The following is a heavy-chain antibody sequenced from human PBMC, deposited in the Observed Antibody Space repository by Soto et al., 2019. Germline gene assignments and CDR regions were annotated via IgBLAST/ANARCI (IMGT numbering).Heavy chain of an antibody. CDR2: IYYSGST. Sequence: QVQLQESGPGLVKPSETLSLTCSVSGGSISSYYWSWIRQPPGKGLEWIGFIYYSGSTSYNPSLKSGATISVDTSKNRFSLKLNSVSAADTAVYYCARGWGNGDYYYYGLDVWGQGTTVTVSS. J-gene: IGHJ6*02. CDR1: GGSISSYY. D-gene: IGHD3-16*01. CDR3: ARGWGNGDYYYYGLDV. V-gene: IGHV4-59*01.